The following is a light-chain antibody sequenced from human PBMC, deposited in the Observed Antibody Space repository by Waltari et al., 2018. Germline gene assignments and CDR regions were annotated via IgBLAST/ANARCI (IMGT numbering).Light chain of an antibody. Sequence: EIVMTRSPATLSVSPGERATLSCRASQSVSSNLAWYQQKPGQAPRLLIYGASTRATGIPARFSGSGSGTEFTLTISSLQSEDFAVYYCQQYNNWPPVLTFGGGTKVEIK. J-gene: IGKJ4*01. CDR1: QSVSSN. CDR2: GAS. V-gene: IGKV3-15*01. CDR3: QQYNNWPPVLT.